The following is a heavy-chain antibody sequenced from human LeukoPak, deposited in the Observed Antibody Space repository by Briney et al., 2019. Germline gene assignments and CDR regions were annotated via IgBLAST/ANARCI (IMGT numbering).Heavy chain of an antibody. D-gene: IGHD3-22*01. V-gene: IGHV1-2*02. CDR2: INPNSGGT. J-gene: IGHJ4*02. Sequence: GASVKVSCKASGYTFTGYYMHWVRQAPGQGLEWMGWINPNSGGTNYAQKFQGRVTMTRDTSISTAYMELSRLKSDDTALYYCARGSMIVVFNGGVDYWGQGTLVTVSS. CDR1: GYTFTGYY. CDR3: ARGSMIVVFNGGVDY.